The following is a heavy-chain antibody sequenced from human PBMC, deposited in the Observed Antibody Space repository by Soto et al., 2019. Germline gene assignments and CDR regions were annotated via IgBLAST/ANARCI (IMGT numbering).Heavy chain of an antibody. CDR3: ARGAHYGDYYYYGMDV. V-gene: IGHV4-4*07. CDR1: GGSISSYY. CDR2: IYTSGST. J-gene: IGHJ6*02. D-gene: IGHD4-17*01. Sequence: SETLSLTCTVSGGSISSYYCSWIRQPAGKGLEWIGRIYTSGSTNYNPSLKSRVTMSVDTSKNQFSLKLSSVTAADTAVYYCARGAHYGDYYYYGMDVWGQGTTVTVSS.